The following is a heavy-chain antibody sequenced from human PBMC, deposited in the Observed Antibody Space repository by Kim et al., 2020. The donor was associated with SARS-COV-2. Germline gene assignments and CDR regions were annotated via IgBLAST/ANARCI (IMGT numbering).Heavy chain of an antibody. CDR1: GFTFNSYV. CDR2: ISGGGRST. J-gene: IGHJ5*01. V-gene: IGHV3-23*01. Sequence: GGSLRLSCAASGFTFNSYVMSWVRQAPGKGLEWVSGISGGGRSTSYADSVKGRFTISRDNSKNTLFLHMISLRAEDTDVYYCAKDRTTVTTNSWFDSWGQGILVTVSS. CDR3: AKDRTTVTTNSWFDS. D-gene: IGHD4-17*01.